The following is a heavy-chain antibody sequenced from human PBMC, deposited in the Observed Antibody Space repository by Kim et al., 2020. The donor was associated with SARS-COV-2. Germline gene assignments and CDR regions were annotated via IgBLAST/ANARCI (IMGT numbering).Heavy chain of an antibody. D-gene: IGHD2-15*01. CDR1: GFTFSDYS. V-gene: IGHV3-11*01. CDR3: ARDIVVVADHGLFIFMGRGYYYYGMDV. CDR2: ISSSGSTI. J-gene: IGHJ6*01. Sequence: GGSLRLSCAASGFTFSDYSMSWIRQAPGKGLEWVSYISSSGSTIYYAASVKRLFTISSDNAKNLLYLQMNSLRAEDTAVYYCARDIVVVADHGLFIFMGRGYYYYGMDVWGQGSTFTVSS.